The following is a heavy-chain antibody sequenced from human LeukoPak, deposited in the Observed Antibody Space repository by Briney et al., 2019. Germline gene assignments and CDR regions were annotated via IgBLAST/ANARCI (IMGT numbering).Heavy chain of an antibody. V-gene: IGHV3-74*01. CDR2: VDNDGSGT. CDR1: GFSFSNYW. J-gene: IGHJ4*02. Sequence: GGSLRLSCGASGFSFSNYWMHWVRQVPGKGLVWVSRVDNDGSGTTYADSVKGRFTISRDNAKNTVYLQMNSLRAEDTAVYYCARSQRGYSYGEHWGQGTPVTVSS. D-gene: IGHD5-18*01. CDR3: ARSQRGYSYGEH.